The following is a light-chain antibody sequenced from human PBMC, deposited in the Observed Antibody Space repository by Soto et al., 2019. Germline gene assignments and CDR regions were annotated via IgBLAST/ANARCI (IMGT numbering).Light chain of an antibody. CDR2: EVT. J-gene: IGLJ2*01. CDR1: SSDVGGYDY. Sequence: QSALTQPPSASGSPGQSVTISCTGTSSDVGGYDYVSWYQQHPGRAPKLIIHEVTKRPSGVPDRFSGSKSGNTASLTVTGLQAEDEADYYCSSYAGSNNLIFGGGNKLTVL. V-gene: IGLV2-8*01. CDR3: SSYAGSNNLI.